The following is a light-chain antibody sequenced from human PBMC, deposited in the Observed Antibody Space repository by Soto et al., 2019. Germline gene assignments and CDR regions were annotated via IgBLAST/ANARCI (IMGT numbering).Light chain of an antibody. J-gene: IGKJ4*01. CDR1: QDINKW. CDR3: QHANTFALT. V-gene: IGKV1-12*01. CDR2: SAS. Sequence: DIQMTQSPSSVSASVGDRVTITCRASQDINKWLAWYQHKPGTAPKLLIYSASSLYTGVPSRFSGSGSGTDFTLTISSLQPEDFATYYCQHANTFALTLGGGTKVDIK.